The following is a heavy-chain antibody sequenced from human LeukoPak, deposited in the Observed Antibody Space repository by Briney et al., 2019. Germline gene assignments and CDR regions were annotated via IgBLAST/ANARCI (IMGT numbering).Heavy chain of an antibody. CDR2: IYTSGNG. Sequence: SETLSLTCTVSGGSISSGSYYWSWIRQPAGKGLQWIGHIYTSGNGNYNPSLKSRVTISIDTSKNQFSLKLSSVTAADTALYFCARDLGPYNWFDPWGQGTLVTVSS. CDR1: GGSISSGSYY. CDR3: ARDLGPYNWFDP. D-gene: IGHD7-27*01. V-gene: IGHV4-61*09. J-gene: IGHJ5*02.